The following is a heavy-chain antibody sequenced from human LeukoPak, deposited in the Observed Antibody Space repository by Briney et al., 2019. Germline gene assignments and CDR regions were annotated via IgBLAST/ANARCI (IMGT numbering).Heavy chain of an antibody. CDR1: GFTFINYA. CDR3: AKDLGLERLFDY. CDR2: ISGGGST. D-gene: IGHD6-25*01. V-gene: IGHV3-23*01. Sequence: AGGSLRLSCAASGFTFINYAMNWVRQAPGKGLEWVSSISGGGSTYYGDSVKGRFTISRDNSKNTLYLQMNSLRVEDTAVYYCAKDLGLERLFDYWGQGTLVTVSS. J-gene: IGHJ4*02.